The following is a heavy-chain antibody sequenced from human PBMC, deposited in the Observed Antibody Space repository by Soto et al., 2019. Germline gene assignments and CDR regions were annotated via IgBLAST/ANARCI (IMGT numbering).Heavy chain of an antibody. CDR3: AREDRTGYDSSGYYSNLDY. CDR1: GFTFSSYG. Sequence: QVQLVESGGGVVQPGRSLRLSCAASGFTFSSYGMHWVRQAPGKGLEWVAVISYDGSNKYYADSVKGRFTISRDNSKNTLYLQMNSLRAEDTAVYYCAREDRTGYDSSGYYSNLDYWGQGTLVTVSS. CDR2: ISYDGSNK. V-gene: IGHV3-30*03. D-gene: IGHD3-22*01. J-gene: IGHJ4*02.